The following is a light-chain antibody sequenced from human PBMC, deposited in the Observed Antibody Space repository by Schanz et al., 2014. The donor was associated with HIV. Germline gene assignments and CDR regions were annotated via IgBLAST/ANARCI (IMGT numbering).Light chain of an antibody. V-gene: IGKV1-5*03. J-gene: IGKJ1*01. CDR3: QQYNSYWT. CDR1: QGISSW. CDR2: KAS. Sequence: DILMTQSPASLSASVGDRVTITCRASQGISSWLAWYQQKPGKAPKLLIYKASSLESGVPSRFSGSGSGTEFTLTISSLQPDDFATYYCQQYNSYWTFGQGTKVEIK.